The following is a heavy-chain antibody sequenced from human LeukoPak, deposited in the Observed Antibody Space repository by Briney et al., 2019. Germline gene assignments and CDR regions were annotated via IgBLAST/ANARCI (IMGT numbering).Heavy chain of an antibody. CDR2: ISGSGGST. Sequence: GGSLRLSCAASGFTFSSYAMSWVRQAPGKGLEWVSAISGSGGSTYYADSVKGHFTISRDNSKNTVYLQMNSLSAEDTAVYYCAKNGDRGAYCSGGTCYPYYYYYMDVWGKGTTVTISS. J-gene: IGHJ6*03. CDR3: AKNGDRGAYCSGGTCYPYYYYYMDV. D-gene: IGHD2-15*01. CDR1: GFTFSSYA. V-gene: IGHV3-23*01.